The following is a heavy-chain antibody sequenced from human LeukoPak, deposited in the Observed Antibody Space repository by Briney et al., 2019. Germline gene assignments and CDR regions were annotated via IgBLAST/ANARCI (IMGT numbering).Heavy chain of an antibody. J-gene: IGHJ4*02. Sequence: SETLSLTCTVSGGSISSYYWSWIRRPPGKGLEWIGYIYYSGSTTYNPSLKSRVTISVDTSNNQFSLKLSSVTAADTAVYYCARGGWSLDYWGQGTPVTVSS. V-gene: IGHV4-59*01. CDR3: ARGGWSLDY. D-gene: IGHD2-15*01. CDR2: IYYSGST. CDR1: GGSISSYY.